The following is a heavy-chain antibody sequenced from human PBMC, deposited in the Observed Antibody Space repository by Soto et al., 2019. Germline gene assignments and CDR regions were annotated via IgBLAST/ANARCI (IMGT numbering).Heavy chain of an antibody. CDR1: GFTFDDYA. Sequence: GGSLRLSCAASGFTFDDYAMHWVRQAPGKGLEWVSGISWNSGSIGYADSVKGRFTISRDNAKNSLYLQMNSLRAEDTALYYCAKDRATYDGYNPFDYWGQGTLVTVSS. J-gene: IGHJ4*02. CDR2: ISWNSGSI. D-gene: IGHD3-16*01. CDR3: AKDRATYDGYNPFDY. V-gene: IGHV3-9*01.